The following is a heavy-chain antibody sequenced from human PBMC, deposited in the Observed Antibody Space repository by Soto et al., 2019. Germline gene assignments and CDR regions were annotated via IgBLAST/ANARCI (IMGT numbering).Heavy chain of an antibody. V-gene: IGHV1-69*12. D-gene: IGHD5-18*01. CDR2: IIPIFGTA. CDR3: ARGGTAMVTYYYYGMDV. Sequence: QVQLVQSGAEVKKPGSSVKVSCKDSGGTFSSYAISWVRQAPGQGLEWMGGIIPIFGTANYAQKFQGRVTITADESTSTAYMELSSLRSEDTAVYYCARGGTAMVTYYYYGMDVWGQGTTVTVSS. J-gene: IGHJ6*02. CDR1: GGTFSSYA.